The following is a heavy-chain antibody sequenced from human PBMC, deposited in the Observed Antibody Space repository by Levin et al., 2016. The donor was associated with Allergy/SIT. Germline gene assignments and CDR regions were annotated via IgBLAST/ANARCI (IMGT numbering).Heavy chain of an antibody. J-gene: IGHJ4*02. CDR1: GLTFKESW. Sequence: GGSLRLSCAVSGLTFKESWLTWVRQVPGKGLEWVANINADGTGTSYADSVKGRFTTSRDNAKNTVYLQMNSLRAEDTAVYYCAKVWLRLGGDYWGQGTLVTVSS. D-gene: IGHD5-12*01. CDR2: INADGTGT. V-gene: IGHV3-7*03. CDR3: AKVWLRLGGDY.